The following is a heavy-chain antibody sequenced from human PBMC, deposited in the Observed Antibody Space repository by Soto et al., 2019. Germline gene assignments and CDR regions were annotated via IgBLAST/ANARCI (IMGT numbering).Heavy chain of an antibody. CDR3: AREGIVDNYYYYGMDV. V-gene: IGHV3-48*02. CDR2: ISSSSSTI. CDR1: GFTFSSYS. D-gene: IGHD3-16*02. Sequence: TGGSLRLSYAASGFTFSSYSVNWVRQAPGKGLEWVSYISSSSSTIYYADSVKGRFTISRDNAKNSLYLQMNSLRDEDTAVYYCAREGIVDNYYYYGMDVWGQGTTVTVSS. J-gene: IGHJ6*02.